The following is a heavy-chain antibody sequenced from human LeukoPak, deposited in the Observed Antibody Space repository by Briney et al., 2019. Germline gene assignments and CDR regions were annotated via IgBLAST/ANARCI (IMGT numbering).Heavy chain of an antibody. Sequence: PSETLSLTCAAYGGSFSGYYWSWIRQPPGKGLEWIGEINHSGSTNYNPSLKSRVTISVDTSKNQFSLKLSSVTAADTAVYYCARSTPITMVRGVTVDYWGQGTLVTVSS. J-gene: IGHJ4*02. V-gene: IGHV4-34*01. CDR3: ARSTPITMVRGVTVDY. CDR1: GGSFSGYY. CDR2: INHSGST. D-gene: IGHD3-10*01.